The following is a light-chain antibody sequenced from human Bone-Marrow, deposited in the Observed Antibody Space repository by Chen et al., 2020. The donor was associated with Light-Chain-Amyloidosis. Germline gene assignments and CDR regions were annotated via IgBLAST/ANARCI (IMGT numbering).Light chain of an antibody. CDR3: SSYTITNTLV. V-gene: IGLV2-14*01. Sequence: QSALTQPASVSGSPGQSITISCTGTSRDVGGDNHVSWYQQHPDKAPKLMIYEVTNRPSWVPYPFSCSKSDNTASLTISGLQTEAEAAYFCSSYTITNTLVFGSGTRVTVL. J-gene: IGLJ1*01. CDR1: SRDVGGDNH. CDR2: EVT.